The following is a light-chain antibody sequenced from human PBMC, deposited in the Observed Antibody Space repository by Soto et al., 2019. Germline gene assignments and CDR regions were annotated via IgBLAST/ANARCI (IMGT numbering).Light chain of an antibody. CDR3: QHYNSYWT. Sequence: DIQMTQTPSTLSASVGDRVTITCRASQIISSWLAWYQQKPGKAPNLLIYDASSLESGVPSRFSGSGSGTEFTLTISSLQPDDFATYYCQHYNSYWTFGQGTKVDIK. CDR2: DAS. CDR1: QIISSW. V-gene: IGKV1-5*01. J-gene: IGKJ1*01.